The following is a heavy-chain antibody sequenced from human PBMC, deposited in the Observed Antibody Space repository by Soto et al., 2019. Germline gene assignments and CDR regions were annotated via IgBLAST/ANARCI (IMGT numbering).Heavy chain of an antibody. Sequence: EVQLVESGGGEVRPGGSLRLSCAASGFSFDDYGMSWVRQAPGKGLEWVSGLNWNGGSTGYADSVRGRFTISRDNAKNSLDLQMNSLRAEDTALYHCARGGATARNYFYMDVWGKGTTVTVSS. J-gene: IGHJ6*03. D-gene: IGHD1-26*01. CDR3: ARGGATARNYFYMDV. V-gene: IGHV3-20*01. CDR1: GFSFDDYG. CDR2: LNWNGGST.